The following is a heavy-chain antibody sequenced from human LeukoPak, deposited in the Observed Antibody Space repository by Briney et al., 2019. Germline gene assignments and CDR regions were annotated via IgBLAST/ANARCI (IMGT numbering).Heavy chain of an antibody. D-gene: IGHD6-19*01. CDR2: INPNSGGT. CDR3: AILDGSSGWYYFDY. Sequence: ASVKVSCKASGYTFTGYYMHWVRQAPGQGLEWMGWINPNSGGTNYAQKFQGWVTMTRDTSISTAYMELSRLRSDDTAVYYCAILDGSSGWYYFDYWGQGTLVTVSS. CDR1: GYTFTGYY. V-gene: IGHV1-2*04. J-gene: IGHJ4*02.